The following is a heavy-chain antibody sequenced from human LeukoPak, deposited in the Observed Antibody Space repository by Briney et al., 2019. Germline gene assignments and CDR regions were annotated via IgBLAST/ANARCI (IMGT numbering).Heavy chain of an antibody. V-gene: IGHV1-18*01. Sequence: VASVKVSCKVSGYTLTELSVHWVRQAPGQGLEWMGWISAYNGITNYAQKLQGRVTMTTDTSTSTAYMELRSLRSDDTAVYYCARGNCGGDCYAFDIWGQGTMVTVSS. CDR1: GYTLTELS. CDR3: ARGNCGGDCYAFDI. J-gene: IGHJ3*02. D-gene: IGHD2-21*02. CDR2: ISAYNGIT.